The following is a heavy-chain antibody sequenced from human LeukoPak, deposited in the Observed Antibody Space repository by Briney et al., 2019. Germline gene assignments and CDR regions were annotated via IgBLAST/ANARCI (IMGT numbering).Heavy chain of an antibody. Sequence: GGSLRLSCAVSGFTFSDFTMHWVRQAPGKGREWVAIISYDESNKYYADSVKGRFTISRDNSKNTLYLQMNSLRAEDTAVYYCAKNRVVFNWNYAYYFDYWGQGTLVTVSS. CDR2: ISYDESNK. CDR3: AKNRVVFNWNYAYYFDY. D-gene: IGHD1-7*01. V-gene: IGHV3-30*18. CDR1: GFTFSDFT. J-gene: IGHJ4*02.